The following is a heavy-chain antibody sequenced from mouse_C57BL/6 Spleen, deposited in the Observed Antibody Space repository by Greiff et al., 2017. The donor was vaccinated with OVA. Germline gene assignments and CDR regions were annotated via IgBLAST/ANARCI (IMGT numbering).Heavy chain of an antibody. CDR2: ISSGGDYI. V-gene: IGHV5-9-1*02. Sequence: EVKVVESGEGLVKPGGSLKLSCAASGFTFSSYAMSWVRQTPEKRLEWVAYISSGGDYIYYADTVKGRFTISRDNARNTLYLQMSSLKSEDTAMYYCTRVPGSSYGYAMDYWGQGTSVTVSS. D-gene: IGHD1-1*01. CDR1: GFTFSSYA. CDR3: TRVPGSSYGYAMDY. J-gene: IGHJ4*01.